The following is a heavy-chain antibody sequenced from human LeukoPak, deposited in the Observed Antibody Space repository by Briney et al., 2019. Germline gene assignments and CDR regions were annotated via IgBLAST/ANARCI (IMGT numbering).Heavy chain of an antibody. Sequence: SETLSLTCAVYGGAFSNYYWSWIRQPPGKGLEWIGEINDSGRINYNPSLMSRVTVSVDTSKNQFSLRLTSVTATDTAVYYCARRWNYGRNYYIDVWGNGATVSVSS. V-gene: IGHV4-34*01. CDR1: GGAFSNYY. CDR3: ARRWNYGRNYYIDV. CDR2: INDSGRI. D-gene: IGHD1-7*01. J-gene: IGHJ6*03.